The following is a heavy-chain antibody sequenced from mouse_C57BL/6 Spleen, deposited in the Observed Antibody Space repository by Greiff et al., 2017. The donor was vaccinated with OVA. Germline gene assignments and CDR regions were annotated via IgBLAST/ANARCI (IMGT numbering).Heavy chain of an antibody. V-gene: IGHV1-81*01. Sequence: QVQLQQSGAELARPGASVKLSCKASGYTFTSYGISWVKQRTGQGLEWIGEIYPRSGNTYYNEKFKGKATLTADKSSSTAYMELRSLTSEDSAVYFCARQTAQATDAYWGQGTLVTVSA. CDR2: IYPRSGNT. CDR1: GYTFTSYG. CDR3: ARQTAQATDAY. D-gene: IGHD3-2*02. J-gene: IGHJ3*01.